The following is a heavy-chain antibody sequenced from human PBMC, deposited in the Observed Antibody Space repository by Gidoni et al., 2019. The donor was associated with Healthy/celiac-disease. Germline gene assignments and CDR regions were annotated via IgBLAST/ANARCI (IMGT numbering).Heavy chain of an antibody. CDR2: ISRSSSYI. V-gene: IGHV3-21*01. Sequence: EVQLVESGGGLVKPGGSLRLSCAASGFTFSSYSMNWVRQAPGKGLEWVSSISRSSSYIYYADSVKDRYTISRDNAKNSLYLQMNSLRAEDTAVYYCAREAVWYFDLWGRGTLVTVSS. CDR3: AREAVWYFDL. D-gene: IGHD6-19*01. J-gene: IGHJ2*01. CDR1: GFTFSSYS.